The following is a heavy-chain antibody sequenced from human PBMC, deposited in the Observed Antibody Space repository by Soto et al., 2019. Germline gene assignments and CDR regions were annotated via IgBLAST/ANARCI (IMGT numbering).Heavy chain of an antibody. J-gene: IGHJ4*02. CDR2: IRSKAYGGTT. CDR3: TAGKLYPSLDFDY. Sequence: SLRLSCTAPGFTFNDYTLSWVRQAPGKGLEWVGFIRSKAYGGTTEYVASVKGRFTISRDDSKSIAYLQMNSLKTEDTAVYYCTAGKLYPSLDFDYWGQGTLVTVSS. V-gene: IGHV3-49*04. D-gene: IGHD2-8*01. CDR1: GFTFNDYT.